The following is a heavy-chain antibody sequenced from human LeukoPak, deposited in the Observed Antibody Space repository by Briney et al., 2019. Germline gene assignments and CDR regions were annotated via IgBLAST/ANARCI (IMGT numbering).Heavy chain of an antibody. D-gene: IGHD3-22*01. CDR1: GGSISSSSYY. Sequence: PSETLSLTCTVSGGSISSSSYYWGWIRQPPGKGLEWIGEIYHSGSTNFNPSLKSRFTISVDKSKNQFSLKLTSVTAADTAVYYCARSDSSGYYSFDYWGQGTLVTVSS. V-gene: IGHV4-61*05. CDR3: ARSDSSGYYSFDY. CDR2: IYHSGST. J-gene: IGHJ4*02.